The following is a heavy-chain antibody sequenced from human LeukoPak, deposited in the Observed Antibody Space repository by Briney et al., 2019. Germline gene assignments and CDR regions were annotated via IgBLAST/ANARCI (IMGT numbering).Heavy chain of an antibody. V-gene: IGHV3-23*01. CDR1: GFISSDYA. CDR2: ISCPGGNT. D-gene: IGHD5-18*01. J-gene: IGHJ4*02. Sequence: GGSLRLSCAASGFISSDYAMNWVRQAPGKGLQWVSSISCPGGNTYYADSVKGRFTISRDNSKNTLYLQMTSLRAEETALYYCAKSARGYSYGDFAYWGQGTLVSVSS. CDR3: AKSARGYSYGDFAY.